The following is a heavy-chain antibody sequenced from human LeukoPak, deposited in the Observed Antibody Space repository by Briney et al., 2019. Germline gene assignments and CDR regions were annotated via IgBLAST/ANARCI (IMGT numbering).Heavy chain of an antibody. CDR3: AREGTAAGTRGVRYYYYGMDV. D-gene: IGHD6-13*01. CDR2: IIPILGIA. J-gene: IGHJ6*02. CDR1: GGTFSSYA. V-gene: IGHV1-69*04. Sequence: SVKVSCKASGGTFSSYAISWVRQAPGQGLEWMGRIIPILGIANYAQKFQGRVTITADKSTSTAYMELSNLRSEDTAVYYCAREGTAAGTRGVRYYYYGMDVWGQGTTVTVSS.